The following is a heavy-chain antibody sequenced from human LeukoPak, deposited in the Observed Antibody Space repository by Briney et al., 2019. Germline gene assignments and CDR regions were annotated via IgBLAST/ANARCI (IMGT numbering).Heavy chain of an antibody. D-gene: IGHD3-22*01. CDR1: GGSFSGYY. CDR2: INHSGST. V-gene: IGHV4-34*01. J-gene: IGHJ6*02. CDR3: ARGSRYYDSSGPGENGMDV. Sequence: PSETLSLTCAVYGGSFSGYYWSWIRQPPGKGLEWIGEINHSGSTNYNPSLKSRVTISVDTSKNQFSLKLSSVTAADTAVYYCARGSRYYDSSGPGENGMDVWGQGTTVTVSS.